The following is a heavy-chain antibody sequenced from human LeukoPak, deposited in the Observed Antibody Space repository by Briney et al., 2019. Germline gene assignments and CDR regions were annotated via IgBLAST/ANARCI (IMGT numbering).Heavy chain of an antibody. J-gene: IGHJ4*02. CDR2: INHSGST. V-gene: IGHV4-38-2*02. CDR1: GYSISSGYY. CDR3: ARGREDGGYGYY. Sequence: PSETLSLTCTVSGYSISSGYYWSWIRQPPGKGLEWIGEINHSGSTNYNPSLKSRVTISVDTSKNQFSLKLSSVTAADTAVYYCARGREDGGYGYYWGQGTLVTVSS. D-gene: IGHD5-12*01.